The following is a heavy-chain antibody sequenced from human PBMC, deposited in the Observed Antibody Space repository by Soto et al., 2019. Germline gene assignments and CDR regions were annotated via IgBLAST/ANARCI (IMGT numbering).Heavy chain of an antibody. CDR1: GGSISSSSYY. V-gene: IGHV4-39*01. CDR2: IYYSGST. J-gene: IGHJ2*01. CDR3: ARLSARYIWYFDL. Sequence: SETLSLTCTVSGGSISSSSYYWGWIRQPPGKGLEWIGSIYYSGSTYYNPSLKSRVTISVDTSKNQFSLKLSSVTAADTAVYYCARLSARYIWYFDLWGRGTLVTVSS. D-gene: IGHD1-1*01.